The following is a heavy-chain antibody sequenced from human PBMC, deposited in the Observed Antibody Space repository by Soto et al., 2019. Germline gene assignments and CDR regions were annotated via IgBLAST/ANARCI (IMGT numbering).Heavy chain of an antibody. Sequence: EVQLVESGGGLVQPGGSLRLSCAASGFTFSAYDMHWVRQATGKGLEWVSAIGTQHDAYYPDSVKGRFTISRENAKNSLVLQMNSLGAGDTAVYYWARQASYLDGGGGWFDPWGQGTLVTVSS. J-gene: IGHJ5*02. V-gene: IGHV3-13*01. CDR1: GFTFSAYD. D-gene: IGHD3-16*01. CDR3: ARQASYLDGGGGWFDP. CDR2: IGTQHDA.